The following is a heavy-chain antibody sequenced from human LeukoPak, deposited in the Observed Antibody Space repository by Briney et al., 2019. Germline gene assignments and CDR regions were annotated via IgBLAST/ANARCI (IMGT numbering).Heavy chain of an antibody. CDR3: AKMQGYFDY. Sequence: PGRSLRLSCAASGFTVSTSYMSWVRQAPGKGLQWVSVIYNSGRTYYADAVKDRFSISRDNSKNMLYLQMSSLRAEDTAVYYCAKMQGYFDYWGQGTLVPVSS. V-gene: IGHV3-66*01. CDR1: GFTVSTSY. J-gene: IGHJ4*02. CDR2: IYNSGRT.